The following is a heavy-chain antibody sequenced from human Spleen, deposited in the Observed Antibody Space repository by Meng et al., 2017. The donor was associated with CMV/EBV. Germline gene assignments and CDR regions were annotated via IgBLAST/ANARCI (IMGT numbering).Heavy chain of an antibody. Sequence: ASVKVSCKASGYTFTSYDINWVRQATGQGLEWMGWMNPNSGNTGYAQKFQGRVTITRNTSITTAYMELSSLRSEDTAMYYCARESSTNPYDSGAFDQWGQGTVVTVSS. CDR3: ARESSTNPYDSGAFDQ. J-gene: IGHJ5*02. CDR1: GYTFTSYD. CDR2: MNPNSGNT. D-gene: IGHD3-22*01. V-gene: IGHV1-8*03.